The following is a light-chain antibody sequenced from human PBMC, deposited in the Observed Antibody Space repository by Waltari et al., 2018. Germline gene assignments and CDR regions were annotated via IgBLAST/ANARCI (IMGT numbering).Light chain of an antibody. Sequence: QSTVTQEASVFGTVGQKVTLSCSGDYNNVGTSAVGWHQQISHGAPKTVMFGSSPPAGIPGRFSGSKSGTTATLTISGLQPEDEAVYFCSTRDSILDAWVFGGGTKLTVL. V-gene: IGLV1-40*01. CDR3: STRDSILDAWV. CDR2: GSS. J-gene: IGLJ3*02. CDR1: YNNVGTSA.